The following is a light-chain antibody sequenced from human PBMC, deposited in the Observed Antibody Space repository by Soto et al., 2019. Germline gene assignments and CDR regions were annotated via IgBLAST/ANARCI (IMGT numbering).Light chain of an antibody. V-gene: IGLV2-8*01. CDR3: SSYAGSLYV. Sequence: QSVLTQPPSASGSPGQSVTISCTRTSSDVGGYNYVSWYQQHPGKAPKLMIYEVSKRPSGVPDRFSGSKSGNTASLTVSGLQAEDEADYYCSSYAGSLYVFGTGTKVTVL. CDR2: EVS. CDR1: SSDVGGYNY. J-gene: IGLJ1*01.